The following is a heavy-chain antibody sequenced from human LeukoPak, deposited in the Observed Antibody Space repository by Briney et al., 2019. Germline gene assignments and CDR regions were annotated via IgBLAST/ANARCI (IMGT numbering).Heavy chain of an antibody. CDR2: IGTSSTTI. V-gene: IGHV3-48*01. Sequence: GGSLRLSCAASGFTFSSYTMNWVRQPPGKGPEWVSNIGTSSTTIYYADSVKGRFTISRDKAKNSLYLQMNSLRADDTAVYYCARFAAGGSYYYYMDVWGKGTTVTVSS. CDR3: ARFAAGGSYYYYMDV. CDR1: GFTFSSYT. D-gene: IGHD6-25*01. J-gene: IGHJ6*03.